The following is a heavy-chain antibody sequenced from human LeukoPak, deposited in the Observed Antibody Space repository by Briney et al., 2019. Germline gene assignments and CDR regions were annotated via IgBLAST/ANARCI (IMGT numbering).Heavy chain of an antibody. CDR3: ARGAGVLRQSDY. Sequence: GASVKVSCKASGYTFTSYGISWVRQAPGQGLEWMGWMNPNSGNTGYAQKFQGRVTMTRNTSISTAYMELSSLRSEDTAVYYCARGAGVLRQSDYWGQGTLVTVSS. V-gene: IGHV1-8*02. D-gene: IGHD3-10*01. CDR2: MNPNSGNT. CDR1: GYTFTSYG. J-gene: IGHJ4*02.